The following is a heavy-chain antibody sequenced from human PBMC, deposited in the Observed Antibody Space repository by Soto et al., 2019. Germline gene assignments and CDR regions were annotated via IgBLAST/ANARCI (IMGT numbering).Heavy chain of an antibody. Sequence: QVQLVESGGGVVQPGRSLRLSCVASGFSSSTYGMHWVRQTPGKGLEWVAVISNDGSNKNYADSVKGRFTISRDNAKNSLYLQMNSLRDEDTAVYFCAREDIMGTRSFDYWGQGTLVTVSS. CDR2: ISNDGSNK. V-gene: IGHV3-30-3*01. CDR3: AREDIMGTRSFDY. J-gene: IGHJ4*02. CDR1: GFSSSTYG. D-gene: IGHD1-26*01.